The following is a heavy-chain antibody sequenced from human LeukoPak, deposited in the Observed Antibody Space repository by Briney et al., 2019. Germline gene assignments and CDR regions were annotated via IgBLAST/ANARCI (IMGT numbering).Heavy chain of an antibody. V-gene: IGHV1-18*01. CDR1: GYTFTSYG. CDR2: ISAYSGNT. J-gene: IGHJ4*02. D-gene: IGHD3-22*01. Sequence: ASVKVSCKASGYTFTSYGISWVRQAPGQGLEWMGWISAYSGNTNYAQKLQGRVTMTTDTSTSTAYMELRSLRSDDTAVYYCARHPYTHMYYDSSGYYPDYWGQGTLVTVSS. CDR3: ARHPYTHMYYDSSGYYPDY.